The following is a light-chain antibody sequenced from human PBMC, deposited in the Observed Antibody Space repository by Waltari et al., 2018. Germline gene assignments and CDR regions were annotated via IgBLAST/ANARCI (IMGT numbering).Light chain of an antibody. CDR3: QQTYSVPLT. CDR1: QSIFTY. Sequence: DIQMTQSPASLSASVGDRVTITCRPSQSIFTYLNWYQQQPGKAPNVLISAASTLQRGVPSRFSGSGSGTDFTLTISSLQPEDFATYYCQQTYSVPLTFGGGTKVEVK. J-gene: IGKJ4*01. V-gene: IGKV1-39*01. CDR2: AAS.